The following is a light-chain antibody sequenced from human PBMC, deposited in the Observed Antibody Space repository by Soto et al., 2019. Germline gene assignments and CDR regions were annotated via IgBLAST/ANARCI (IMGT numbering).Light chain of an antibody. CDR2: EVN. CDR1: SGDIGAYNY. CDR3: GAHAGSNTWV. Sequence: QSVLTQSPSASASPGQSVTISCTGSSGDIGAYNYVSWYQQHPGKAPKLIIYEVNKRPPGVPDRFSGSKSGITASLTVSGLQADDEADYYCGAHAGSNTWVFGGGTKVTAL. V-gene: IGLV2-8*01. J-gene: IGLJ3*02.